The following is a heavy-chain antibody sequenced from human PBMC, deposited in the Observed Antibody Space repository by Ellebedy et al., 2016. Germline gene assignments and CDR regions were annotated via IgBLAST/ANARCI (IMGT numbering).Heavy chain of an antibody. CDR2: IKHGGST. CDR1: GGSFSPYD. Sequence: GSLRLSXAVSGGSFSPYDWTWIRQTPGKGLEWIGEIKHGGSTNYKPSLRSRLIITVDSSKRQFSLKLTSVTAADTAMYYCARVLPGAMPAIDYWGQGTLVTVSS. D-gene: IGHD2-2*01. CDR3: ARVLPGAMPAIDY. J-gene: IGHJ4*02. V-gene: IGHV4-34*01.